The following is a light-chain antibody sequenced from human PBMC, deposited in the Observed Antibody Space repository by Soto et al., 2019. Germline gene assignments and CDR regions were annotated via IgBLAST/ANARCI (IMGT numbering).Light chain of an antibody. CDR2: GAS. V-gene: IGKV3-20*01. CDR3: EQHGSSQGLT. Sequence: EIVLTQSPGTLSLSPGERANLSCRASQSVSSSYLAWYQQKPGQAPRLLIYGASSRATGIPDRFSGSGSGTDFTLTISRLEPEDFAVYYCEQHGSSQGLTFGGGTKVEIK. J-gene: IGKJ4*01. CDR1: QSVSSSY.